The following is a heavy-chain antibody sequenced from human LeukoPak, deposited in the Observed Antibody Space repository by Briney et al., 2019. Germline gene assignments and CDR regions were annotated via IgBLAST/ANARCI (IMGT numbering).Heavy chain of an antibody. V-gene: IGHV3-48*03. J-gene: IGHJ3*02. CDR3: ARVPDRYDAFDI. CDR2: ISSSGSTI. Sequence: PGGSLRLSCAASGFTFSSYEMNWVRQAPGKGLEWVSYISSSGSTIYYADSVKGRFTISRDNAKNSLYLQMNSLRAEDTAVYYCARVPDRYDAFDIWGQGTMVTVSS. CDR1: GFTFSSYE. D-gene: IGHD1-14*01.